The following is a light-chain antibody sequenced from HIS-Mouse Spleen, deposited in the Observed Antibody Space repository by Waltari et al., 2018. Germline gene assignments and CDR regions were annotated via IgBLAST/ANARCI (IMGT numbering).Light chain of an antibody. CDR2: AAS. CDR3: LQDYNYPRT. J-gene: IGKJ1*01. Sequence: AIQITQSPSSLSASVGDRFTITCRASQGIRNDLGWYQQKPGKAPKLLIYAASSLQSGVPSRFSGSGSGTDFTLTISSLQPEDFATYYCLQDYNYPRTFGQGTKVEIK. V-gene: IGKV1-6*01. CDR1: QGIRND.